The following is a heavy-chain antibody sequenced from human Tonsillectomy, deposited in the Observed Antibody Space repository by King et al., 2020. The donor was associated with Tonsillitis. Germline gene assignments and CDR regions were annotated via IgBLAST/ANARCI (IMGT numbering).Heavy chain of an antibody. CDR3: ARDRLWWFVDLGD. D-gene: IGHD2-21*01. Sequence: VQLVESGGGLVQPGGSLRLSCAASKFTFSSYRMNWVRQAPGKGLEWVSYISSSSSTIHYADSVKGRFTISRDNAKNSLYLKMNSLRAEDTAVYYCARDRLWWFVDLGDWGQGTLVTVSS. V-gene: IGHV3-48*04. CDR1: KFTFSSYR. CDR2: ISSSSSTI. J-gene: IGHJ1*01.